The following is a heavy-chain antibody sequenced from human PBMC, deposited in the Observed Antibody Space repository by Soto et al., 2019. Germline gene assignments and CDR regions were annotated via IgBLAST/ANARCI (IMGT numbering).Heavy chain of an antibody. J-gene: IGHJ4*02. CDR1: GFTFGNFG. Sequence: QVQLVESGGGVVQPGRSLRLSCAASGFTFGNFGIHWVRQAPGKGLEWVADISSDGSRKFYADSVKGRFTISRDNSKNTLYLQMNSLRTEDTAVYFCGRGCSGGTNCFYFDFWGQGILVTVSS. V-gene: IGHV3-30*03. D-gene: IGHD6-13*01. CDR2: ISSDGSRK. CDR3: GRGCSGGTNCFYFDF.